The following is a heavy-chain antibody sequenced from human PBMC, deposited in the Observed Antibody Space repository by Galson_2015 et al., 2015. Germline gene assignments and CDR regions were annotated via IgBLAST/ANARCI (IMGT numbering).Heavy chain of an antibody. Sequence: CAASGFTFSSYAMHWVRQAPGKGLEWVAVISYDGSNKYYADSVKGRFTISRDNSKNTLYLQMNSLRAEDTAVYYCARGNNPYCTNGVCAPKIYGMDVWGQGTTVTVSS. V-gene: IGHV3-30-3*01. CDR2: ISYDGSNK. J-gene: IGHJ6*02. CDR1: GFTFSSYA. CDR3: ARGNNPYCTNGVCAPKIYGMDV. D-gene: IGHD2-8*01.